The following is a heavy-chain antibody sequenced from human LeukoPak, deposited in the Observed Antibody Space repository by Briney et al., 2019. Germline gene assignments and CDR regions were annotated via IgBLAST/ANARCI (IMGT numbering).Heavy chain of an antibody. CDR1: GFTVSSNY. CDR3: ARGGVNYWNPRY. J-gene: IGHJ4*02. Sequence: GGSLRLSCVASGFTVSSNYMSWVRQAPGKGLEWASLLYTGGTTYYADSVEGRFTISRDDSKNTIYLQMNSLRAEDTAVYYCARGGVNYWNPRYWGQGTLVTVSS. CDR2: LYTGGTT. V-gene: IGHV3-53*01. D-gene: IGHD1-1*01.